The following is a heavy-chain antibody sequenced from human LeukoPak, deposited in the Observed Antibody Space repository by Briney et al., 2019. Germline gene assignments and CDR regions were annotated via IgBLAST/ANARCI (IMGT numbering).Heavy chain of an antibody. CDR2: FDPEDGET. J-gene: IGHJ5*02. Sequence: ASVKVSCKVSGYTLTELSMHWVRQAPGKGLEGMGGFDPEDGETIYAQKFQGRVTMTEDTSTDTAYMELSSLRSEDTAVYYCATGGSRIVVVPAAMGTWGQGTLVTVSS. D-gene: IGHD2-2*01. CDR3: ATGGSRIVVVPAAMGT. CDR1: GYTLTELS. V-gene: IGHV1-24*01.